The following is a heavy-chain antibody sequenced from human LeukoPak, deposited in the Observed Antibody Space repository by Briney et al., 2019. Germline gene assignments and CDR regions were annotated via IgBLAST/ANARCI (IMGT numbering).Heavy chain of an antibody. J-gene: IGHJ5*02. D-gene: IGHD6-13*01. CDR1: GGSISSGDYY. CDR2: IYYSGST. CDR3: ARPHGDSIAAAGGTNWFDP. Sequence: SQTLSLTCTVSGGSISSGDYYWSWIRQPPGKGREWIGYIYYSGSTYYNPSLKSRVTISVDTSKNQFSLKLSSVTAADTAVYYCARPHGDSIAAAGGTNWFDPWGQGTLVTVSS. V-gene: IGHV4-30-4*08.